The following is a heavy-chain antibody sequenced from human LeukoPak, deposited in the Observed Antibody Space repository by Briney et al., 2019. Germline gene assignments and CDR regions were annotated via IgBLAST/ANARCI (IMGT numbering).Heavy chain of an antibody. D-gene: IGHD6-6*01. J-gene: IGHJ4*02. V-gene: IGHV3-74*01. CDR2: INSDGSRT. CDR1: GFTFSDYY. Sequence: GGSLRLSCAASGFTFSDYYMSWIRQAPGKGLVWVSRINSDGSRTTYADSVKGRFTISRDNAKNTLYLQMNSLRAEDTAVYYCARDGYSSSFYFDYWGQGTLVTVSS. CDR3: ARDGYSSSFYFDY.